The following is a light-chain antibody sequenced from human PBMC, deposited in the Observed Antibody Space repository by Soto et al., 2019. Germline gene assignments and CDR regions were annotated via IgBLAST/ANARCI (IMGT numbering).Light chain of an antibody. CDR3: QTWGTGFVV. V-gene: IGLV4-69*01. CDR1: SGHSSYV. J-gene: IGLJ2*01. Sequence: QLVLTQSPSASASLGASVKLTCTLSSGHSSYVIAWHQQQPEKGPRFLMKLNSDGSHSKGDGIPDRFSGSSSGAERSLTISSLQSDDEADYYCQTWGTGFVVFGGGTKVTVL. CDR2: LNSDGSH.